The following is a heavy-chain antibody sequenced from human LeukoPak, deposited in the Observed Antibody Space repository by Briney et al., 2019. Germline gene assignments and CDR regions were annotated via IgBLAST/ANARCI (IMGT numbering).Heavy chain of an antibody. Sequence: ASVKVSCKASGYTLTSYDINWVRQATGQGLEWMGWMNPNSGNTGYAQKFQGRVTMTRNTSISTAYMELSSLRSEDTAVYYCARGEVVIGYYYGMDVWGQGTTVTVSS. J-gene: IGHJ6*02. CDR3: ARGEVVIGYYYGMDV. CDR1: GYTLTSYD. V-gene: IGHV1-8*01. D-gene: IGHD3-22*01. CDR2: MNPNSGNT.